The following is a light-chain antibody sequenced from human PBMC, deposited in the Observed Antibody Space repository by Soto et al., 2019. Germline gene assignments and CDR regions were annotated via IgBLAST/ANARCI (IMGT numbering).Light chain of an antibody. CDR3: SSYTSSSFGEV. CDR2: DVI. Sequence: QSVLTQPASVSGSPGQSITISCTGTSSDFGGYNYVSWYQQHPGKAPKLMIYDVINRPSGVSNRFSGSKSGNTASLTISGLQAEDEADYYCSSYTSSSFGEVFGTGTKVTVL. CDR1: SSDFGGYNY. J-gene: IGLJ1*01. V-gene: IGLV2-14*01.